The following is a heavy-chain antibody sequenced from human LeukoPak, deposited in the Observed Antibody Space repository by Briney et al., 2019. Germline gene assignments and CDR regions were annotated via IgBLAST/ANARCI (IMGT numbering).Heavy chain of an antibody. V-gene: IGHV3-48*01. J-gene: IGHJ4*02. CDR2: ISRDSTTI. D-gene: IGHD4-17*01. CDR1: GFTFSTYS. Sequence: GGPLRLSCVDSGFTFSTYSINCVPQAPGGAGEGGAYISRDSTTIYYADSVKGRFAISRDNAKSSLYLQMNSLRAEDTAVYYCARGPTPTIPYYFDYWGQGLLVPVSS. CDR3: ARGPTPTIPYYFDY.